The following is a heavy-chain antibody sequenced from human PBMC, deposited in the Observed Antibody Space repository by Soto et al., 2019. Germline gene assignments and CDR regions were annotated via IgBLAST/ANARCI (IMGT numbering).Heavy chain of an antibody. V-gene: IGHV4-59*01. D-gene: IGHD6-19*01. CDR2: IYYSGST. CDR1: GGSISSYY. J-gene: IGHJ5*02. CDR3: ARDRVAVAGRWWFDP. Sequence: LSLTCTVSGGSISSYYWSWIRQPPGKGLEWIGYIYYSGSTNYNPSLKSRVTISVDTSKNQFSLKLSSVTAADTAVYYCARDRVAVAGRWWFDPWGQGTLVTVSS.